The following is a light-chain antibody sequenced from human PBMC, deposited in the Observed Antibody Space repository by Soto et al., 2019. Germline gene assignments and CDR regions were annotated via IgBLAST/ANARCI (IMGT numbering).Light chain of an antibody. CDR3: QQYNSYSPLT. V-gene: IGKV1-5*01. J-gene: IGKJ4*01. CDR1: QSISSW. Sequence: DIPMTQSPSTLSASVGDRVTITCRASQSISSWLAWYQQKPGKAPKLLIYDASSLESGVPSRFSGSGSGTEFTLTISSLQPDDFATYYCQQYNSYSPLTFGGGTKVDNK. CDR2: DAS.